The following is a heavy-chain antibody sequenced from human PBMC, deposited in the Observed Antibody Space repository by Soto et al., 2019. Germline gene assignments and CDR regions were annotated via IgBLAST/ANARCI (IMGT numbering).Heavy chain of an antibody. CDR2: IYSGGGT. D-gene: IGHD2-21*02. Sequence: EVQLVESGGGLVQPGGSLRLSCAASGFTISNNYMTWVRQAPGKGLELVSLIYSGGGTYYADSVKGRFTISRDNSKSTVYLQMNSLRAEDTAVYYCARNVSVTVWGYWGQGTLVTVSS. CDR3: ARNVSVTVWGY. CDR1: GFTISNNY. J-gene: IGHJ4*02. V-gene: IGHV3-66*01.